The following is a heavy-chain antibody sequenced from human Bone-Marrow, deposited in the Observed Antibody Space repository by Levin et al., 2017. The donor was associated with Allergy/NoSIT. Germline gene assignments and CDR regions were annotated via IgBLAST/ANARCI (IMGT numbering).Heavy chain of an antibody. CDR1: GFTFSSYA. V-gene: IGHV3-23*01. CDR3: AKTRSGMVRGVFDY. CDR2: ISGSGDST. D-gene: IGHD3-10*01. J-gene: IGHJ4*02. Sequence: QAGGSLRLSCAASGFTFSSYAMSWVRQAPGKGLEWVSGISGSGDSTYYADSVKGHFTISRDNSKNTLYLQMNSLRAEDTAVYYCAKTRSGMVRGVFDYWGQGTLVTVSS.